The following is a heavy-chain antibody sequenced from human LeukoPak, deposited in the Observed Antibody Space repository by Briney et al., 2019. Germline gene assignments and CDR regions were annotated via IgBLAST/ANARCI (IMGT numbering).Heavy chain of an antibody. D-gene: IGHD3-10*01. V-gene: IGHV3-7*03. CDR3: ARGAGAIDD. J-gene: IGHJ4*02. CDR1: GFTFSSFW. CDR2: IKQDGGEK. Sequence: HPGGSLRLSRAVSGFTFSSFWMTWVRQAPGKGLEWVANIKQDGGEKYYVDSVKGRFTISRDNAKNSLYLEMNSLRVEDTAVYHCARGAGAIDDWGQGILVIVSS.